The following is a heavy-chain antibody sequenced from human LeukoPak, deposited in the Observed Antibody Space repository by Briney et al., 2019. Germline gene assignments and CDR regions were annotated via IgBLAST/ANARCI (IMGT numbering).Heavy chain of an antibody. CDR1: GFTVSTSV. D-gene: IGHD6-19*01. J-gene: IGHJ3*02. CDR3: ARDRGSSGWSRDAFDI. CDR2: ISFDGTTK. V-gene: IGHV3-30*03. Sequence: GNSLRLSCAASGFTVSTSVMHWVRQAPGKGLDWAAIISFDGTTKYYADSVKGRFTISRDNSKNTLFLQMDSLRAEDTAVYYCARDRGSSGWSRDAFDIWGQGTMVTVSS.